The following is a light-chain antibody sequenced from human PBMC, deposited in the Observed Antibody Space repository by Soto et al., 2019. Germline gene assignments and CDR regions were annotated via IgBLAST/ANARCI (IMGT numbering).Light chain of an antibody. CDR2: EVS. Sequence: QSALTQPASVSGSPGQSITISCTGTSSDVSGYNYVSWYQQHPGKAPKLTIYEVSNRPSGVSNRFSGSKSGNTASLTISGLQAEDEADYYCSSYTSSSPCVFGTGTKVTVL. CDR1: SSDVSGYNY. V-gene: IGLV2-14*01. J-gene: IGLJ1*01. CDR3: SSYTSSSPCV.